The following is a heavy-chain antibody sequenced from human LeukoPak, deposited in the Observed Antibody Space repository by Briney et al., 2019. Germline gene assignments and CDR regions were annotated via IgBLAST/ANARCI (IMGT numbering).Heavy chain of an antibody. Sequence: GGSLRLSCAAPGFTFSSYGMHWVRQAPGKGLEWVAFIRYDGSNKYYADSVKGRFTISRDNSKNTLYLQMNSLRAEDTAVYYCAKDGDTAMVQYYYYYMDVWGKGTTVTVSS. CDR1: GFTFSSYG. J-gene: IGHJ6*03. D-gene: IGHD5-18*01. CDR3: AKDGDTAMVQYYYYYMDV. CDR2: IRYDGSNK. V-gene: IGHV3-30*02.